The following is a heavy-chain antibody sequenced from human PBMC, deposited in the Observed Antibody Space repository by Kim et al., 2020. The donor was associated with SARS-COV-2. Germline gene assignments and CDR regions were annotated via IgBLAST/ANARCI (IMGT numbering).Heavy chain of an antibody. D-gene: IGHD1-26*01. CDR1: GFTFSSYG. V-gene: IGHV3-33*01. J-gene: IGHJ4*02. CDR3: ARDLGVSGGSYGDY. Sequence: GGSLRLSCAASGFTFSSYGMHWVRQAPGKGLEWVAVIWYDGSNKYYADSVKGLFTISRDNSKNTLYLQMNSLRAEDTAVYYCARDLGVSGGSYGDYWGQGTLVTVSS. CDR2: IWYDGSNK.